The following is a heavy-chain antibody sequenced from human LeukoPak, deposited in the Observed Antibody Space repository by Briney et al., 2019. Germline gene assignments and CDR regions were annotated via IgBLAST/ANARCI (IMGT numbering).Heavy chain of an antibody. Sequence: PGGSLRLSCAASGFTFSGYSMNWVRQAPGKGLEWVSSISSSSSYIYYADSVKGRFTISRDNAKNSLYLQMNSLRAEDTAVYYCARALGNWFDPWGQGTLVTVSS. D-gene: IGHD1-26*01. CDR1: GFTFSGYS. V-gene: IGHV3-21*01. CDR2: ISSSSSYI. CDR3: ARALGNWFDP. J-gene: IGHJ5*02.